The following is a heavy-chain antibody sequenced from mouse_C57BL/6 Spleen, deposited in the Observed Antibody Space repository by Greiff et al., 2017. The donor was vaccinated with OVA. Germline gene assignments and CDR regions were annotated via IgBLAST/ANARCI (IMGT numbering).Heavy chain of an antibody. CDR2: ISNLAYSI. V-gene: IGHV5-15*01. D-gene: IGHD2-4*01. Sequence: EVMLVESGGGLVQPGGSLKLSCAASGFTFSDYGMAWVRQAPRKGPEWVAFISNLAYSIYYADTVTGRFTISRENAKNTLYLEMSSLRSEDTAMYYCARLYDYDAHYAMDYWGQGTSVTVSS. CDR3: ARLYDYDAHYAMDY. J-gene: IGHJ4*01. CDR1: GFTFSDYG.